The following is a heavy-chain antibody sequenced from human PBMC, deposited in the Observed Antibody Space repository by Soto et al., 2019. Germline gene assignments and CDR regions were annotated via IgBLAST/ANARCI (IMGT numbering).Heavy chain of an antibody. CDR2: IYTSGST. V-gene: IGHV4-4*07. CDR3: ARSYYYDDSPYGLDV. D-gene: IGHD3-22*01. CDR1: GGSINNYY. Sequence: QMQLQESGPGLVKPAETLSLTCTVSGGSINNYYWFWIRQPAGKGLEWIGRIYTSGSTNSNPSLKSRLTMSVDMSKNQFSLKLTSVTAADTAVYYCARSYYYDDSPYGLDVWGQGATVTVS. J-gene: IGHJ6*02.